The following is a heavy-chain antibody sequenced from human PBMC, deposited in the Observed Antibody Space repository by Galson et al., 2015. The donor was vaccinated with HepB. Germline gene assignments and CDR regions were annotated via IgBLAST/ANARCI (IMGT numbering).Heavy chain of an antibody. Sequence: SVKVSCKASGYTFTSYYMHWVRQAPGQGLEWMGIINPSGGSTSYAQKFQGRVTMTRDTSTSTVYMELSSLRSVDTAVYYCARTGTVTRDFDYWGQGTLVTVSS. CDR3: ARTGTVTRDFDY. CDR2: INPSGGST. J-gene: IGHJ4*02. V-gene: IGHV1-46*01. CDR1: GYTFTSYY. D-gene: IGHD4-11*01.